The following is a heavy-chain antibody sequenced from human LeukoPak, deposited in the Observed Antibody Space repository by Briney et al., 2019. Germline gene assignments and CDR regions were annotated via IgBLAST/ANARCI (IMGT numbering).Heavy chain of an antibody. CDR1: GYTFINYD. J-gene: IGHJ5*02. CDR3: ARGQWFDP. V-gene: IGHV1-8*01. CDR2: MNTNSGNI. Sequence: ASVKVSCKASGYTFINYDINWVRHATGQGLEWMGWMNTNSGNIGYAQKFQGRVTISSDTSISTTYMEMRNLRSDDTAVYYCARGQWFDPWGQGTLVTVSS.